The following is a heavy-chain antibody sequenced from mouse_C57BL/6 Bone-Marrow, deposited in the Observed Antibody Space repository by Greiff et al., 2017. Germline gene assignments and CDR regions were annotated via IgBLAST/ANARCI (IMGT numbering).Heavy chain of an antibody. CDR2: INSDGGST. Sequence: EVQLQQSGGGLVQPGESLKLSCESNEYEFPSHNMSWVRKTPEKRLELVAAINSDGGSTYYPDTMERRFIISRDNTKKTLYLQMSSLRSEDTALYYCARADVYYWYFDVWGTGTTVTVSS. V-gene: IGHV5-2*01. J-gene: IGHJ1*03. CDR1: EYEFPSHN. D-gene: IGHD2-3*01. CDR3: ARADVYYWYFDV.